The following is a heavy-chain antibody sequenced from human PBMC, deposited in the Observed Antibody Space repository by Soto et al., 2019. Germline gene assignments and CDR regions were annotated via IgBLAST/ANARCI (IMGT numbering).Heavy chain of an antibody. CDR1: GFTFSSYG. CDR3: AKARGTYYYDSSGYYFDY. CDR2: ISYDGSNK. D-gene: IGHD3-22*01. V-gene: IGHV3-30*18. J-gene: IGHJ4*02. Sequence: GGSLRLSCAASGFTFSSYGMHWVRQAPGKGLEWVAVISYDGSNKYYADSVKGRFTISRDNSKNTLYLQMNSLRAEDTAVYYCAKARGTYYYDSSGYYFDYWGQGTLVTVSS.